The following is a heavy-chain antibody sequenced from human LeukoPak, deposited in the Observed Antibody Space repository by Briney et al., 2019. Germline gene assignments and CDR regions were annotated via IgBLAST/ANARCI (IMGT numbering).Heavy chain of an antibody. J-gene: IGHJ6*03. CDR1: GGSISSYY. D-gene: IGHD3-10*01. CDR3: ARTTMVRGTYYMDV. CDR2: IYYSGYT. V-gene: IGHV4-59*01. Sequence: SETLSLTCTVSGGSISSYYWSWIRQPPGKGLEWVGCIYYSGYTNYKSSLKSRVTISVDTSKNQFSLKLSSVTAADTAVYYCARTTMVRGTYYMDVWGKGTTVTVSS.